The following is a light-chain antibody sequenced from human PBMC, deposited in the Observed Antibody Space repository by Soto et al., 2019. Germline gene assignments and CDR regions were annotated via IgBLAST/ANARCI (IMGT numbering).Light chain of an antibody. CDR1: QSVTNSQ. CDR3: QQWAMSPRT. CDR2: GAS. J-gene: IGKJ1*01. Sequence: EIVLTQSPGTLSLSPGERATLFCRASQSVTNSQLAWYQQKPGQAPRLLIFGASSRATGIPDRFSGSGSGTDFTLSIARLEPEDFAVYYCQQWAMSPRTFGRGTTVEIK. V-gene: IGKV3-20*01.